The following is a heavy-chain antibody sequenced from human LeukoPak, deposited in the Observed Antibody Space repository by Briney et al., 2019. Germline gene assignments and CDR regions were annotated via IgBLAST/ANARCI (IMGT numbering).Heavy chain of an antibody. Sequence: PRGSPRLSRVASGFTLCGFRMSSGCPGPREGLGRGADIMLDGGETYNVDAVKGRFTSSRDNPKNSLYLQMNSLRPEDTAVYYSAREYSGSYHLDYWGQGTLVTVSS. D-gene: IGHD1-26*01. J-gene: IGHJ4*02. CDR2: IMLDGGET. V-gene: IGHV3-7*01. CDR1: GFTLCGFR. CDR3: AREYSGSYHLDY.